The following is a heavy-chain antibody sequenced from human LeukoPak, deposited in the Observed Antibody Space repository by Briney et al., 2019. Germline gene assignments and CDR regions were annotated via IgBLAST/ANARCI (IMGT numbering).Heavy chain of an antibody. CDR1: GGTFSRHA. CDR3: VSWEAAADY. J-gene: IGHJ4*02. V-gene: IGHV1-69*05. Sequence: GASVKVSCKASGGTFSRHAISWVRQAPGQGLEWMGGIIPIFGTVNYAQKFQGRFTITTDESTRTVYMELSSLRSEDTAVYYCVSWEAAADYWGQGTLVTVSS. CDR2: IIPIFGTV. D-gene: IGHD6-13*01.